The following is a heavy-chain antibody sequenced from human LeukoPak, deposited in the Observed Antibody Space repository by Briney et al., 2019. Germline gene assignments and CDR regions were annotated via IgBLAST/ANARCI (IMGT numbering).Heavy chain of an antibody. CDR2: IYWDDDK. V-gene: IGHV2-5*02. CDR3: AHIYDTSGYYYGGFDS. Sequence: SGPTLLNPTQTLTLTCTFSGFSLSTRGVGVGWIRQPPGQALEWLALIYWDDDKRYSSSLKTRLTITKDTSKNQVVLTMTNMYRVDTATYYCAHIYDTSGYYYGGFDSWGQGALVTVSS. D-gene: IGHD3-22*01. CDR1: GFSLSTRGVG. J-gene: IGHJ4*02.